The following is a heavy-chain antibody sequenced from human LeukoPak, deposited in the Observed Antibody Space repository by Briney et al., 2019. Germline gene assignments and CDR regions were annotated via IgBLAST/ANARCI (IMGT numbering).Heavy chain of an antibody. D-gene: IGHD3-3*01. J-gene: IGHJ3*02. Sequence: GASVKVSCKASGYTFTSYGISWVRQAPGQGLEWMGWISAYNGNTNYAQKFQGRVTITADESTSTAYMELSSLRSEDTAVYYCAKDARKGMYYDFWSGDAFDIWGQGTMVTVSS. CDR1: GYTFTSYG. CDR2: ISAYNGNT. V-gene: IGHV1-18*01. CDR3: AKDARKGMYYDFWSGDAFDI.